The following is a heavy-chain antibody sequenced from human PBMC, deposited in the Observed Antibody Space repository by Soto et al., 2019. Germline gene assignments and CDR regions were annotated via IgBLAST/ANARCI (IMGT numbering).Heavy chain of an antibody. J-gene: IGHJ4*02. D-gene: IGHD6-6*01. CDR2: IGRSGETI. CDR3: ARDSRGGAARRPTFYY. V-gene: IGHV3-48*03. Sequence: GGSLRLSCVGSGFTFSSFEMNWVRQTPGKGLEWLSYIGRSGETIYYADSVKGRFTISRDNAKSSLFLQMTGLRDEDTGIHYCARDSRGGAARRPTFYYWGRGTLVTVSS. CDR1: GFTFSSFE.